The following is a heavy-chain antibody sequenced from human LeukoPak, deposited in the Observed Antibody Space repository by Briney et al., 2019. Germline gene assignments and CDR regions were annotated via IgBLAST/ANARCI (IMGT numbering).Heavy chain of an antibody. J-gene: IGHJ4*02. Sequence: GGSLRLSCEASGFTFSTYDMSWVRQAPGKGLEWVANMNNDGSEKYSVDSVKGRFTISRDNAKKLLYLQMNSLRVEDTAVYYCVRDQYGSGWYYWGQGTLVTVSS. CDR1: GFTFSTYD. V-gene: IGHV3-7*04. CDR2: MNNDGSEK. D-gene: IGHD6-19*01. CDR3: VRDQYGSGWYY.